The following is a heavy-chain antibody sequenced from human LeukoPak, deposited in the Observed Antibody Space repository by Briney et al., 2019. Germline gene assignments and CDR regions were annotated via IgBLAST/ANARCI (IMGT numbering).Heavy chain of an antibody. CDR3: AKDGYTGSHYGDSIDS. D-gene: IGHD1-26*01. V-gene: IGHV3-30*02. Sequence: PGGSLRLSCAASGFIFSSYGMHWVRQAPGKGLEWVTFIPFDGRNKYHADSVKGRFGISRDNSKNTLYLQMNSLRSEDTAVYYCAKDGYTGSHYGDSIDSWGQGSLVTVSS. CDR2: IPFDGRNK. J-gene: IGHJ4*02. CDR1: GFIFSSYG.